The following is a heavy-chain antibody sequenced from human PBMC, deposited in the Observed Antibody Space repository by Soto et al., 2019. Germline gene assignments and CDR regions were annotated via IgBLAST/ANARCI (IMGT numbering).Heavy chain of an antibody. D-gene: IGHD3-22*01. Sequence: GGSLRLSCAASGFTFSSYAMHWVRQAPGKGLEWVAVISYDGSNKYYADSVKGRFTISRDNSKNTLYLQMNSLRAEDTAVYYCARDYRWYYYDSSGPLSPWGQETLVTVSS. J-gene: IGHJ5*02. V-gene: IGHV3-30-3*01. CDR2: ISYDGSNK. CDR1: GFTFSSYA. CDR3: ARDYRWYYYDSSGPLSP.